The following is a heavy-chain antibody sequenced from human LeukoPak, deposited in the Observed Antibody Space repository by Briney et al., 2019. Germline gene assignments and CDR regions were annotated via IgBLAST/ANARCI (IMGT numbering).Heavy chain of an antibody. V-gene: IGHV1-18*01. J-gene: IGHJ4*02. Sequence: GASVKVSCKASGYTFTSYGISWVRQAPGQGLEWMGWISAYNGNTNYAQKLQGRVTMTTDTSTSTAYMELRSLRSDDTAVYYCARDVSTSGWYGTSDYWGQGTLVTVSS. CDR2: ISAYNGNT. CDR3: ARDVSTSGWYGTSDY. CDR1: GYTFTSYG. D-gene: IGHD6-19*01.